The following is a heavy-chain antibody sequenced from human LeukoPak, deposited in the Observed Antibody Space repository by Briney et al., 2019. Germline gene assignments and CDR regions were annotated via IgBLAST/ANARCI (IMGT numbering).Heavy chain of an antibody. V-gene: IGHV4-4*07. CDR3: ARGTMYYYDSSGYYRSHRRRYFDY. J-gene: IGHJ4*02. D-gene: IGHD3-22*01. CDR1: GGSISSYY. Sequence: PSETLSLTCTVSGGSISSYYWSWIRRPAGKGLEWIGRIHSSGSTYYNPSLKSRVTMSVDTSKNQFSLKLSSVTAADTAVYYCARGTMYYYDSSGYYRSHRRRYFDYWGQGTLVTVSS. CDR2: IHSSGST.